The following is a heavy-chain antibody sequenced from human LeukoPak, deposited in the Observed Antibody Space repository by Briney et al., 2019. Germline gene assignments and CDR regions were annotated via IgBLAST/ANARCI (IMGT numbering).Heavy chain of an antibody. J-gene: IGHJ4*02. CDR1: GFTFSTFN. CDR3: ARYCSSTTCYDY. V-gene: IGHV3-21*01. Sequence: GGSLRLSCAASGFTFSTFNMNWVRQAPGKGLEWVSSISPSSSHIYHADSVKGRFTISRDNAKNSLYMQMHSLRGEDTAVYYCARYCSSTTCYDYWGQGTLVTVSS. D-gene: IGHD2-2*01. CDR2: ISPSSSHI.